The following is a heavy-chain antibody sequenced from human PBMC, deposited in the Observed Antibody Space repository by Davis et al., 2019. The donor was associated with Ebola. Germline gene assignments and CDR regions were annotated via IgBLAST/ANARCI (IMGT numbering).Heavy chain of an antibody. CDR1: GFTFSSYS. V-gene: IGHV3-21*01. CDR2: ISSSSSYI. CDR3: AGDIVVVPAAPPRDY. D-gene: IGHD2-2*01. Sequence: GGSLSLSCAASGFTFSSYSMNWVRQAPGKGLEWVSSISSSSSYIYYADSVKGRFTISRDNAKNSLYLQMNSLRAEDTAVYYCAGDIVVVPAAPPRDYWGQGTLVTVSS. J-gene: IGHJ4*02.